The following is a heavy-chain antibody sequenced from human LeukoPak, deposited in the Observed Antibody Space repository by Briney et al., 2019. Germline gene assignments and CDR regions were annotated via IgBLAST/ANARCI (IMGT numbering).Heavy chain of an antibody. V-gene: IGHV4-4*02. CDR1: GGSISSSNW. D-gene: IGHD2-8*01. J-gene: IGHJ6*02. CDR2: IYHSGST. Sequence: SGTLSLTCAVSGGSISSSNWWSWVRQPPGKGLEWIGEIYHSGSTNYNPSLKSRVTISVDKSKNQFSLKLSSVTAADTAVYYCARSDEYCTNGVCYYYYGMDVWGQGTTVIVSS. CDR3: ARSDEYCTNGVCYYYYGMDV.